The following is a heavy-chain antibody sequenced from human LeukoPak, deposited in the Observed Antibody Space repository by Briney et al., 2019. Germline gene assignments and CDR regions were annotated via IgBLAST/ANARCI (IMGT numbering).Heavy chain of an antibody. J-gene: IGHJ4*02. CDR2: IYYTGST. Sequence: PSETLSLTCTVSGDSISSYYWSWIRQPPGKGLEWIGYIYYTGSTNYNPSLKSRVTISVDTSKNHFSLKLSSVTAADTAVYYCARGVGVTPKFDYWGQGTLVTVSS. CDR1: GDSISSYY. CDR3: ARGVGVTPKFDY. D-gene: IGHD4-23*01. V-gene: IGHV4-59*01.